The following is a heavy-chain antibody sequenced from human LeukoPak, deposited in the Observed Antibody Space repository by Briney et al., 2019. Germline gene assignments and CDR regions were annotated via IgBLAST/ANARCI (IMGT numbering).Heavy chain of an antibody. Sequence: GGSLRLSCAASGFTFSSYAMSWVRQAPGKGLEGVSGIKWNGGSTGYADSVRGRFTISRDNAKNSLYLQMNSLRAEDTALYYCARDRNDYDFWSGYSMSYFDYWGQGTLVTVSS. J-gene: IGHJ4*02. CDR2: IKWNGGST. CDR1: GFTFSSYA. V-gene: IGHV3-20*04. D-gene: IGHD3-3*01. CDR3: ARDRNDYDFWSGYSMSYFDY.